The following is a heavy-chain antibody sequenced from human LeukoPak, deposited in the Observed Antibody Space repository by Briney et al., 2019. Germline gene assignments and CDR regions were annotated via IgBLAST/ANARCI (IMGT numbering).Heavy chain of an antibody. D-gene: IGHD5-12*01. V-gene: IGHV3-33*01. CDR2: IWYDGSNK. CDR3: ARDRSVAHFDY. CDR1: GFTFSSYG. Sequence: GGSLRLSCAASGFTFSSYGMHWVRQAPGKGLEWVAVIWYDGSNKYYADSVKGRFTISRDNSKNTLYLQMNSLRAEDTAVYYCARDRSVAHFDYWGQGTLVTVSS. J-gene: IGHJ4*02.